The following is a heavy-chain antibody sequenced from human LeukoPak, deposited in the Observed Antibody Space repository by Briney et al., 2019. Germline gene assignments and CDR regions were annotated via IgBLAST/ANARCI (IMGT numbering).Heavy chain of an antibody. J-gene: IGHJ5*02. CDR3: ARDRGFWFDP. V-gene: IGHV3-48*01. CDR2: ISSRSSTI. CDR1: GFTFSSYS. Sequence: GGSRRLSCAASGFTFSSYSMNWVRQAPGKGLGWVSYISSRSSTIYYADSVKGRFTISKDNAKNSLYLQMSSLRAEDTAVYYCARDRGFWFDPWGPGTLVTVSS.